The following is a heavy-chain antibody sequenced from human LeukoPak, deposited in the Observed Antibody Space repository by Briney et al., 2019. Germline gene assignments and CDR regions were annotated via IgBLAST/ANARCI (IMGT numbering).Heavy chain of an antibody. J-gene: IGHJ4*02. CDR2: LGARVSST. CDR3: AKSYHYGSGSNNVTFDY. CDR1: GFTFSNYA. Sequence: GSLRLSCAASGFTFSNYAMTWVRQAPGKGLEWVSSLGARVSSTYYADSVKGRFTISRDNSKNTLSLQMNSLRAEDTAVYSCAKSYHYGSGSNNVTFDYWGQGIPVTVSS. V-gene: IGHV3-23*01. D-gene: IGHD3-10*01.